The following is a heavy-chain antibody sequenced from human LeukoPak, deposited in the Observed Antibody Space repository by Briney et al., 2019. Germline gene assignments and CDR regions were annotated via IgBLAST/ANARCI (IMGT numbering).Heavy chain of an antibody. CDR2: IIPIFGTP. J-gene: IGHJ6*03. V-gene: IGHV1-69*05. CDR1: GGTFRTYS. CDR3: ARVDRYHFYLDV. Sequence: SVKVSCKASGGTFRTYSVTWVRQAPGQGLEWMGGIIPIFGTPNYAQKFQGRVKVTTDDATGTAYMGLSSLMSEDTAIYYCARVDRYHFYLDVWGKGTPVTVSS.